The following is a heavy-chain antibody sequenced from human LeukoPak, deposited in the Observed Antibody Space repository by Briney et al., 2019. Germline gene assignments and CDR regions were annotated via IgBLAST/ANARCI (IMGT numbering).Heavy chain of an antibody. Sequence: GGSLRLSCAASGFTFSSYAMTWVRQAPGKGLEWVSSVSAGGASTYYADSVKGRFTISRDNSKNTLFLQMNSLRAEDTAVYYCAKVIIGTARYIDVWGTGTTVTVSS. CDR1: GFTFSSYA. CDR3: AKVIIGTARYIDV. D-gene: IGHD1-7*01. J-gene: IGHJ6*03. V-gene: IGHV3-23*01. CDR2: VSAGGAST.